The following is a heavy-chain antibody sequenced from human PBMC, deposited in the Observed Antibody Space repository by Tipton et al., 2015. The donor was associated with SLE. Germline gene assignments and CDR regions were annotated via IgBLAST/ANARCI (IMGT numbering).Heavy chain of an antibody. CDR1: GDSITSVGS. Sequence: TLSLTCAVSGDSITSVGSCSCIRQPAGKGLEWIGYIYQSGSTYYNPSLKSRATISEDRSKNQFSLRLSAAAAADTAVYYWARDRDSSGSFDHWGQGTLVAVSS. D-gene: IGHD3-22*01. CDR2: IYQSGST. V-gene: IGHV4-30-2*01. J-gene: IGHJ4*02. CDR3: ARDRDSSGSFDH.